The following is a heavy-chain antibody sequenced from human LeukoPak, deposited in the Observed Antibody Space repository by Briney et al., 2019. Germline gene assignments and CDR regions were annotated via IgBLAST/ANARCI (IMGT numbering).Heavy chain of an antibody. Sequence: GESLKICCECAGYSFTSCWISWVRQMPGKGREWRGRSDSSDSYTNYSPSFQGHVTISADKSISTAYLQWSSLTASDTAMYYCPRDYYSGYALSDYWGQGTLVTVSS. CDR1: GYSFTSCW. CDR2: SDSSDSYT. J-gene: IGHJ4*02. D-gene: IGHD5-12*01. CDR3: PRDYYSGYALSDY. V-gene: IGHV5-10-1*01.